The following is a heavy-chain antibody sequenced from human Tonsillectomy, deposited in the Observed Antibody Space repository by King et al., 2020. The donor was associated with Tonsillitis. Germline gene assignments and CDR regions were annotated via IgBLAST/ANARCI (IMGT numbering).Heavy chain of an antibody. CDR3: AKDGIALSYWYFDL. Sequence: VQLVESGGGVVQPGTSLRLSCAASGFTFGNYGMHWVRQAPGKGLEWVALIAYDASYENYADSVKGRFTISRDNSKNTLYLEMNSLRVEDTAMYYCAKDGIALSYWYFDLWGRGTLVTVSS. V-gene: IGHV3-30*18. J-gene: IGHJ2*01. CDR2: IAYDASYE. CDR1: GFTFGNYG. D-gene: IGHD3-16*02.